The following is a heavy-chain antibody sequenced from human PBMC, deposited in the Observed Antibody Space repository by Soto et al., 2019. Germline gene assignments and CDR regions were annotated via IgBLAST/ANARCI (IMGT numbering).Heavy chain of an antibody. D-gene: IGHD6-13*01. CDR3: ARDEGQQLVPDY. Sequence: GGSLRLSCAAPGFTFSSYGMLWVRQAPGKGLEWVAVIWYDGSNKYYADSVKGRFTISRDNSKNTLYLQMNSLRAEDTAVYYCARDEGQQLVPDYWGQGTLVTVSS. CDR2: IWYDGSNK. CDR1: GFTFSSYG. V-gene: IGHV3-33*01. J-gene: IGHJ4*02.